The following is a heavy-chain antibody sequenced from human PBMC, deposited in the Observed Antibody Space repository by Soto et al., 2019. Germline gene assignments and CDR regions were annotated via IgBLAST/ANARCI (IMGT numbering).Heavy chain of an antibody. Sequence: GGSLRLSCAASGFTFSSYAMHWVRQAPGKGLEWVAVISYDGSNKYYADSVKGRFTISRDNSKNTLYLQMNSLRAEDTAVYYCASLGTIFGVPKREDWFDPWGQGTLVTVSS. CDR2: ISYDGSNK. CDR3: ASLGTIFGVPKREDWFDP. D-gene: IGHD3-3*01. J-gene: IGHJ5*02. CDR1: GFTFSSYA. V-gene: IGHV3-30-3*01.